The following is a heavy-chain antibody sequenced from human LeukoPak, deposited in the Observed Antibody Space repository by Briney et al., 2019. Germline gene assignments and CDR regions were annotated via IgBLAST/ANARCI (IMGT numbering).Heavy chain of an antibody. Sequence: PGGSLRLSCAASGFTFSSYGMHWVRQAPGKGLEWVAVISYDGSNKYYADSVKGRFTISRDNSKNTLYLQMNSLRAEDTAVYYCAKDGRATGAFDIWGQGTMVTVSS. J-gene: IGHJ3*02. CDR3: AKDGRATGAFDI. V-gene: IGHV3-30*18. CDR1: GFTFSSYG. D-gene: IGHD1-26*01. CDR2: ISYDGSNK.